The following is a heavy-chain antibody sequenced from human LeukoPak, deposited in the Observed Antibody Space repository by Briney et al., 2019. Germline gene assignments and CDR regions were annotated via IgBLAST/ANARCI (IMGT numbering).Heavy chain of an antibody. CDR1: GGTFSSYA. CDR2: IIPILGIA. Sequence: GASVKVSCKASGGTFSSYAISWVRQAPGQGLEWRGRIIPILGIANYAQKFQGRVTITADKSTSTAYMELSSLRSEDTAVYYCARYDSSGYPQRLDYWGQGTLVTVSS. D-gene: IGHD3-22*01. CDR3: ARYDSSGYPQRLDY. J-gene: IGHJ4*02. V-gene: IGHV1-69*04.